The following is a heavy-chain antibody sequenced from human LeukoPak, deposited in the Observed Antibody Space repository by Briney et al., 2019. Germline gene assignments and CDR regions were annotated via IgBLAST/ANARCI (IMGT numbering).Heavy chain of an antibody. CDR3: ARRRRRLTTFDY. J-gene: IGHJ4*02. D-gene: IGHD6-25*01. Sequence: PSETLPLTCTVSGGSISSYYWSWIRQPPGKGLEWIGYIYYSGSTNYNPSLKSRVTISVDTSKNQFSLKLSSVTAADTAVYYCARRRRRLTTFDYWGQGTLVTVSS. V-gene: IGHV4-59*08. CDR2: IYYSGST. CDR1: GGSISSYY.